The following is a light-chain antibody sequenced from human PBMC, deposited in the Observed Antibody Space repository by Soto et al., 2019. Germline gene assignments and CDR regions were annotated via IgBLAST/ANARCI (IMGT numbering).Light chain of an antibody. CDR3: QQYNSYSPT. CDR2: DAS. CDR1: QSISSW. Sequence: DIQMTQSPSTLSASVGDRVTITCRASQSISSWWAWYQQKPGKAPKLLIYDASSWESGVPSRFSGSGSGTEFTLTISSLQPDDFATYYCQQYNSYSPTVGQGTKVDIK. J-gene: IGKJ1*01. V-gene: IGKV1-5*01.